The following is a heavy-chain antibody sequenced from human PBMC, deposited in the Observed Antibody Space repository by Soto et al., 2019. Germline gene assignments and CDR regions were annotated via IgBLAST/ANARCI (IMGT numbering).Heavy chain of an antibody. CDR2: IIPIFGTA. CDR3: ARSPGIVGATRGWFDP. D-gene: IGHD1-26*01. J-gene: IGHJ5*02. CDR1: GGTFSSYA. Sequence: QVQLVQSGAEVKKPGSSVKVSCKASGGTFSSYAISWVRQAPGQGLEWMGGIIPIFGTANYAQKFQGRVKITADESTSTAYMELSSLRSEDTAVYYCARSPGIVGATRGWFDPWGQGTLVTVSS. V-gene: IGHV1-69*01.